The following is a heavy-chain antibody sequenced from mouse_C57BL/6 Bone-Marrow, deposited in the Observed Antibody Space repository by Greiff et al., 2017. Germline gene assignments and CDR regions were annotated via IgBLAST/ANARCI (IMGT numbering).Heavy chain of an antibody. V-gene: IGHV3-6*01. J-gene: IGHJ4*01. CDR2: ISYDGSN. D-gene: IGHD1-1*01. CDR1: GYSITSGYY. Sequence: EVQLQQSGPGLVKPSQSLSLTCSVTGYSITSGYYWNWIRQFPGNKLEWMGYISYDGSNNYNPSLKNRISITRDTSKNQFFLKLNSVTTEDTATYYCARNLLLLRFYYYAMDYWGQGTSVTVSS. CDR3: ARNLLLLRFYYYAMDY.